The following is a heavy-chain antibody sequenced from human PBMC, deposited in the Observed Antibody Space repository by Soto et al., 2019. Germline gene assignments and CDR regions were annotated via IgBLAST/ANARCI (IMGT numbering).Heavy chain of an antibody. D-gene: IGHD2-15*01. J-gene: IGHJ6*02. CDR2: IKSKTDGGTT. V-gene: IGHV3-15*07. CDR1: GFTFSNAW. Sequence: GGSLRLSCAASGFTFSNAWMNWVRQAPGKGLEWVGRIKSKTDGGTTDYAAPVKGRFTISRDDSKNTLYLQMNSLKTEDTAVYYCTTGLPWSYYYYGMDVWGQGTTVTVSS. CDR3: TTGLPWSYYYYGMDV.